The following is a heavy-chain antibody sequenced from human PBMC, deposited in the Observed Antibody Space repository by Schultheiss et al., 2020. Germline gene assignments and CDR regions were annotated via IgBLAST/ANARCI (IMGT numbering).Heavy chain of an antibody. CDR3: ARDQAVAGTGMRYFDY. Sequence: GGSLRLSCAASGFTFSSYAMSWVRQAPGKGLEWVSSISSSSSYIYYADSVKGRFTISRDNAKNSLYLQMNSLRAEDTAVYYCARDQAVAGTGMRYFDYWGQGTLVTVSS. V-gene: IGHV3-21*01. CDR2: ISSSSSYI. D-gene: IGHD6-19*01. CDR1: GFTFSSYA. J-gene: IGHJ4*02.